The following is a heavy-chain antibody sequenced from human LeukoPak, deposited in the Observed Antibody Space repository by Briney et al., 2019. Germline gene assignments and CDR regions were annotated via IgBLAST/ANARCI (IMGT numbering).Heavy chain of an antibody. D-gene: IGHD3-10*01. V-gene: IGHV4-59*12. Sequence: SETLSLTCTVSGGSISSYYWSWIRQPPGKGLEWIGYIYHSGSTYYNPSLKSRVTISVDRSKNQFSLKLSSVTAADTAVYYCARGDITMVRGAPDYYYGMDVWGQGTTVTVSS. CDR1: GGSISSYY. J-gene: IGHJ6*02. CDR2: IYHSGST. CDR3: ARGDITMVRGAPDYYYGMDV.